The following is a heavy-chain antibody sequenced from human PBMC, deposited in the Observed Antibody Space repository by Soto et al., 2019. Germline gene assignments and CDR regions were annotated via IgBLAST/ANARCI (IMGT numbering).Heavy chain of an antibody. V-gene: IGHV4-59*01. J-gene: IGHJ4*02. CDR3: ARGGGVYYFDY. Sequence: QVQLQESGPGLVKPSETLSLTCTVSGGSISSYYWSWIRQPPGKGREWIGYIYYSGITDYNPSLKSRVTISVDTSKSQFSLKLSSVTAADTAVYYCARGGGVYYFDYWGQGTLVTVSS. D-gene: IGHD2-8*02. CDR1: GGSISSYY. CDR2: IYYSGIT.